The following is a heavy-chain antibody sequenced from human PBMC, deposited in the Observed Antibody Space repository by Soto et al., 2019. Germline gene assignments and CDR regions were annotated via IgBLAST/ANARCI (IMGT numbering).Heavy chain of an antibody. CDR3: ARGAAGPFDY. CDR2: IKSKTDGGTT. V-gene: IGHV3-15*01. J-gene: IGHJ4*02. Sequence: GGSLRLSCAASGFSFSRVWMTWVRQPPGKGLEWVGRIKSKTDGGTTDYVAPVKGRFTISRDDSKNTLYLQMNSLRAEDTAVYYCARGAAGPFDYWGQGTLVTVSS. CDR1: GFSFSRVW. D-gene: IGHD6-13*01.